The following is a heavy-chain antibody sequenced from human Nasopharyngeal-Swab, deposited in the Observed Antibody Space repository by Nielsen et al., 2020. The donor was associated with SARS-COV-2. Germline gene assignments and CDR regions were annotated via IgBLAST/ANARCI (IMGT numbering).Heavy chain of an antibody. Sequence: GESLKISCAASGFTFSNYWMSWVRQAPGKGLEWVSAISGSGGSTYYADSVKGRFTISRDNSKNTLYLQMNSLRAEDTAVYYCAKVPSTVTTLPPDYWGQGTLVTVSS. V-gene: IGHV3-23*01. CDR1: GFTFSNYW. J-gene: IGHJ4*02. CDR3: AKVPSTVTTLPPDY. D-gene: IGHD4-11*01. CDR2: ISGSGGST.